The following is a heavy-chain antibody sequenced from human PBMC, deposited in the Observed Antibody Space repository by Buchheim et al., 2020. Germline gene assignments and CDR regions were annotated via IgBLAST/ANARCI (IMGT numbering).Heavy chain of an antibody. Sequence: QVQLVQSGAEVKEPGASVKVSCKASGYTFGSYGISWVRQAPGQGLEWMGWISAYNGNTHYAQKVQGRVTMTTDTYTSTADMELRSLRSDDTAVYFCGRDYYGPGSYWGFDCWGQGTL. CDR2: ISAYNGNT. CDR3: GRDYYGPGSYWGFDC. CDR1: GYTFGSYG. V-gene: IGHV1-18*04. D-gene: IGHD3-10*01. J-gene: IGHJ4*02.